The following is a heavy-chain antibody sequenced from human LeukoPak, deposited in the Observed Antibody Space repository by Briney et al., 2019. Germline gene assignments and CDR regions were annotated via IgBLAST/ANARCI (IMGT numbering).Heavy chain of an antibody. D-gene: IGHD3-22*01. J-gene: IGHJ4*02. CDR3: AKDRYYYDSSGYLDY. CDR2: ISGSGGST. CDR1: GFTFSSYA. V-gene: IGHV3-23*01. Sequence: QTGGSLRLSCAASGFTFSSYAMSWVRQAPGKGLEWVSAISGSGGSTYYADSVKGRFTISRDNSKNTRYLQMNSLRAEDTAVYYCAKDRYYYDSSGYLDYWGQGTLVTVSS.